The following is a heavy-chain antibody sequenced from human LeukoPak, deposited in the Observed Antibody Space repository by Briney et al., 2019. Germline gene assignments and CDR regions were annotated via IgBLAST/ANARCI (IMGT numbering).Heavy chain of an antibody. Sequence: GASVKVSCKASGYTFTSYGISWVRQAPGQGLEWMGWISAYNGNTNYAQKFRGRVTITADESTSTAYMELSSLRSEDTAVYYCELHVGPTAYSTSNTDVEFDYWGQGTLVTVSS. J-gene: IGHJ4*02. CDR3: ELHVGPTAYSTSNTDVEFDY. CDR1: GYTFTSYG. V-gene: IGHV1-18*01. CDR2: ISAYNGNT. D-gene: IGHD1-26*01.